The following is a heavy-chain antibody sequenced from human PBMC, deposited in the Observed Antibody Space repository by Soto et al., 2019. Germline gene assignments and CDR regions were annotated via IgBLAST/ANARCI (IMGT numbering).Heavy chain of an antibody. D-gene: IGHD4-4*01. V-gene: IGHV4-59*01. Sequence: PSETLSLTCSVSGRSMSSNYWSWIRQSPDKGLEWLGYVFYGGTDYNPSLEGRLSMSVETSKSQFSLKLTSVTAADTAVYYCASYRGALYFGSWGQGILVTVSS. CDR3: ASYRGALYFGS. CDR1: GRSMSSNY. CDR2: VFYGGT. J-gene: IGHJ4*02.